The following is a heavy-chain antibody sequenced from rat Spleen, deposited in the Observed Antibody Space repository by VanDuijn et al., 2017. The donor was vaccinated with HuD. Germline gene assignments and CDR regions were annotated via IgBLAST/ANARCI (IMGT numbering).Heavy chain of an antibody. CDR2: ITNTGGST. V-gene: IGHV5-31*01. J-gene: IGHJ2*01. CDR1: GFTFNNYW. CDR3: TTKPYYFDY. Sequence: EVQLVESGGGLVQPGRSLKLSCVASGFTFNNYWMTWIRQAPGKGLEWVASITNTGGSTNYPDSVKGRFTISRDNVKSTLYLQMDSLRSEDTATYYCTTKPYYFDYWGQGVMVTVSS.